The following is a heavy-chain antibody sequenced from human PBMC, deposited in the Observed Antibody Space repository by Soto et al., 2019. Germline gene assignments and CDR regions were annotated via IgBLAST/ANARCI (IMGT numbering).Heavy chain of an antibody. CDR2: IHASGNT. CDR1: GGYISTYY. Sequence: ASETLSLTCNVSGGYISTYYWSWIRQPAGKGLEWIGRIHASGNTDYNPSLKSRVTMSVDTSKNQFSLRLTSLTAADTAVYYCARTPGWYFDVWGQGTLVTVS. D-gene: IGHD6-19*01. V-gene: IGHV4-4*07. CDR3: ARTPGWYFDV. J-gene: IGHJ4*02.